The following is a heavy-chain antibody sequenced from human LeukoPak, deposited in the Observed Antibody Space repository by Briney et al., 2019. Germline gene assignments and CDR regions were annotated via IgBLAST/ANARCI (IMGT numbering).Heavy chain of an antibody. CDR3: AREGWGIAAANSWFDP. CDR1: GYTFTSYG. CDR2: ISAYNGNT. J-gene: IGHJ5*02. V-gene: IGHV1-18*04. Sequence: GASVKVSCKASGYTFTSYGISWVRQAPGQGLEWMGWISAYNGNTNYAQKLQGRVTMTTDTYTSTAYMELRSLRSDDTAVYYCAREGWGIAAANSWFDPWGQGTLVTVSS. D-gene: IGHD6-13*01.